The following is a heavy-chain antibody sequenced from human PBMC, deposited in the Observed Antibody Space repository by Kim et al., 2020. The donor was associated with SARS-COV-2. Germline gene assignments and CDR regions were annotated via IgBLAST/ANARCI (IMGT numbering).Heavy chain of an antibody. D-gene: IGHD1-1*01. J-gene: IGHJ4*02. CDR3: ARDCHTNNYYTRGVDY. V-gene: IGHV3-30*01. Sequence: SVTGRFTISRDHSKNTLYLEMNSLRAEDTAVYYCARDCHTNNYYTRGVDYWGQGTLVTVSS.